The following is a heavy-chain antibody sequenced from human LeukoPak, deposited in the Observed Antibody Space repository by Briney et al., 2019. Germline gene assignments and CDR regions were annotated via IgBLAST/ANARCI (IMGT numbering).Heavy chain of an antibody. CDR3: ARAPLDSDIVVVVAATKYNWFDP. V-gene: IGHV1-18*01. Sequence: GASVKVSCKASGYTFTSYGISWVRQAPGQGLEWMGWISTYNGNTNYAQKLQGRVTMTTDTSTSTAYMELRSLRYDDTAVYYCARAPLDSDIVVVVAATKYNWFDPWGQGTLVTVSS. CDR1: GYTFTSYG. CDR2: ISTYNGNT. D-gene: IGHD2-15*01. J-gene: IGHJ5*02.